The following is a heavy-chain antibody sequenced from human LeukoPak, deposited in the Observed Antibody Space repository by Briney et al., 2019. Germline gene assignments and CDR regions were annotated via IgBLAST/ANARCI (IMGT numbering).Heavy chain of an antibody. D-gene: IGHD1-1*01. J-gene: IGHJ4*02. CDR3: ARGRWKTGQLRRYYFDY. V-gene: IGHV4-39*07. CDR2: IYYSGST. CDR1: GGSISSSSYY. Sequence: PSETLSLTCTVSGGSISSSSYYWGWIRQPPGKGLEWIGSIYYSGSTYYNPSLKSRVTISVDTSKNQFSLNLSSVTAADTAVYYCARGRWKTGQLRRYYFDYWGQGTLVTVSS.